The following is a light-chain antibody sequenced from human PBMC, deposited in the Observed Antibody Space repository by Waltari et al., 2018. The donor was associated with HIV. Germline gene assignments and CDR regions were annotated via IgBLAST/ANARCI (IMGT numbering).Light chain of an antibody. CDR3: ASWEDSLHGPV. V-gene: IGLV1-44*01. Sequence: QSVLTQPPSASGTPGQRVTISCSGSSSNIGKNPVAWYQQLPGPAPKLLIYSNNQRPSGVPDRISGSKSGTSASLAIGGLQSDDEADYYCASWEDSLHGPVFGGGTKLTVL. CDR2: SNN. CDR1: SSNIGKNP. J-gene: IGLJ2*01.